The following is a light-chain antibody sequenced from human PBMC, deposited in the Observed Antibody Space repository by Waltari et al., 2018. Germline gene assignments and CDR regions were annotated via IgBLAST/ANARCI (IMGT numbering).Light chain of an antibody. CDR1: TGPATTGQS. V-gene: IGLV7-46*01. Sequence: QAVVTQEPSLTVSSGGTVTLTCASSTGPATTGQSPFWYQQRPGQAPRTLIYHATTSPLWTPARFSGSLLGGKAALTLSGAQPEDDADYYCLLSYGGTVLFGGGTKLTVL. CDR3: LLSYGGTVL. CDR2: HAT. J-gene: IGLJ2*01.